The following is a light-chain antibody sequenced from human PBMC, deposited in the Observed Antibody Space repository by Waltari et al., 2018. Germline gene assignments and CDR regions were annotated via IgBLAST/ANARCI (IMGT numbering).Light chain of an antibody. V-gene: IGKV1-5*03. Sequence: DIQMTQSPSTLSASVGDRVTITCRASQSISTWLAWFQQKPGNPPKLLIYKTFNLERGVPSRFSGSGSGTEFTLTITSLQPDDFATYYCQQYSSSSMFSFGQGTKLEIK. CDR2: KTF. CDR1: QSISTW. CDR3: QQYSSSSMFS. J-gene: IGKJ2*03.